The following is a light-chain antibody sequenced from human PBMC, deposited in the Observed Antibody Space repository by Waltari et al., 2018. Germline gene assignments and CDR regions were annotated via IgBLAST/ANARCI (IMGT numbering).Light chain of an antibody. Sequence: QSVLTQPPSASGTPGQRVTLFCSGSSSTIGSYYVYWYQQLPGTAPKLLMFNDHHRPSGVPDRFSGSKSGTSASLAISGLRSEDEADYYCATWDGSLSSWVFGGGTKLTVL. J-gene: IGLJ3*02. CDR2: NDH. V-gene: IGLV1-47*01. CDR1: SSTIGSYY. CDR3: ATWDGSLSSWV.